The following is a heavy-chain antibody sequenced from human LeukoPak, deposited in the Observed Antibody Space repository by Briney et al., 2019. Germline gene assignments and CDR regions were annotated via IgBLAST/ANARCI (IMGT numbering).Heavy chain of an antibody. Sequence: SETLSLTCTVSGGSISSSSYYWGWIRQPPGKGLEWIGSIYYSGSTYYNPSLKSRVTISVDTSKNQFSLKLSSVTAADTAVYYCARGGSSGYDPFDYWGQGTLVTVSS. CDR1: GGSISSSSYY. V-gene: IGHV4-39*07. J-gene: IGHJ4*02. CDR3: ARGGSSGYDPFDY. D-gene: IGHD5-12*01. CDR2: IYYSGST.